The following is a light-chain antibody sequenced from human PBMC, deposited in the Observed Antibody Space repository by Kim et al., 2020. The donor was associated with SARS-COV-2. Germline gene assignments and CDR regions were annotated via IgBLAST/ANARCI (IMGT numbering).Light chain of an antibody. CDR2: DAS. Sequence: EIVLTQSPATLSLSPGERATLSCRASQSVSDYLAWYQQKPGQAPRLLIYDASNRATGIPARFSGSGSGTDFALTISSLEPEDFAVYYCQQRSNWPPSITFGQGTRLGIK. V-gene: IGKV3-11*01. J-gene: IGKJ5*01. CDR3: QQRSNWPPSIT. CDR1: QSVSDY.